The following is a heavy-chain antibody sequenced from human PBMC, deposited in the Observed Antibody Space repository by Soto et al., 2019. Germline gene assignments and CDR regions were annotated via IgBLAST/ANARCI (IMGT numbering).Heavy chain of an antibody. Sequence: QTLSLTCAISGDSVSNNSVAWNWVRQSPSRGLEWLGRTYYRSKWHYDYAPSVRSRITINPDTSKNHFSLQLNSVSPEDAAVYYCARTPRGRGVKYFDDWGQGTLVTVSS. V-gene: IGHV6-1*01. J-gene: IGHJ4*02. CDR3: ARTPRGRGVKYFDD. CDR2: TYYRSKWHY. CDR1: GDSVSNNSVA. D-gene: IGHD3-10*01.